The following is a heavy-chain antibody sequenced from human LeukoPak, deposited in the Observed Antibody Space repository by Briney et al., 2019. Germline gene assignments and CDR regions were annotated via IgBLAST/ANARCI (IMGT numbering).Heavy chain of an antibody. D-gene: IGHD3-3*01. CDR2: VWYDGSNK. V-gene: IGHV3-33*01. J-gene: IGHJ4*02. CDR3: ARVSTYDLWSGYYDY. Sequence: GGSLRLSCAASGFTFSSYGMHWVRQAPGKGLEWVAVVWYDGSNKYYADSVKGRFTISRDNAKNSLYLQMNSLRAEDTAVYYCARVSTYDLWSGYYDYWGQGTLVTVSS. CDR1: GFTFSSYG.